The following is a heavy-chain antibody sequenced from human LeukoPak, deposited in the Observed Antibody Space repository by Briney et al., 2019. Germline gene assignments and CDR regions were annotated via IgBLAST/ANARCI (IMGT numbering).Heavy chain of an antibody. D-gene: IGHD3-9*01. Sequence: ASVKVSCKASGNTFTTYYIHWVRQAPGQGLEWMGIVNPTSGSTTPAQKLQGRVTMTRDMSTSTVYMELSSLRSEDTAVYYCARDPSDILTGLDYWGQGTLVTVSS. J-gene: IGHJ4*02. CDR3: ARDPSDILTGLDY. CDR2: VNPTSGST. V-gene: IGHV1-46*01. CDR1: GNTFTTYY.